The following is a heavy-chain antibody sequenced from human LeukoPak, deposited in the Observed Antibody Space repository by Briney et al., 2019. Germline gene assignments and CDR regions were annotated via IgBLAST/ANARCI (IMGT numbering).Heavy chain of an antibody. D-gene: IGHD5-12*01. J-gene: IGHJ4*02. CDR1: GGSFSGYY. CDR3: ARALRYSSGYDVGY. CDR2: INHSGST. V-gene: IGHV4-34*01. Sequence: SETLSLTCAVYGGSFSGYYWSWTRQPPGKGLEWIGEINHSGSTNYNPSLKSRVTISVDTSKNQFSLKLSSVTAADTAVYYCARALRYSSGYDVGYWGQGTLVTVSS.